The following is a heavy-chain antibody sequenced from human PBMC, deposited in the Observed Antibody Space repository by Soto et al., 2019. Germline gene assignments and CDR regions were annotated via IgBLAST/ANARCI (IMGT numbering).Heavy chain of an antibody. Sequence: QVQLQESGPGLVKPSETLSLTCTVSGGSISSYYWSWILQPPGKGLEWIGYIYYSGSTNYNPSLKSRVTISADTSKNQFSLKLSSVTAADTAVYYCARGSRVDWFDPWGQGTLVTVSS. CDR1: GGSISSYY. CDR3: ARGSRVDWFDP. D-gene: IGHD2-2*01. J-gene: IGHJ5*02. CDR2: IYYSGST. V-gene: IGHV4-59*01.